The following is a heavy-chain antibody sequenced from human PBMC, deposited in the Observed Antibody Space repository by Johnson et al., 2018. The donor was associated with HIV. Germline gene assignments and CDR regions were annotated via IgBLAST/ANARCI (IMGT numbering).Heavy chain of an antibody. J-gene: IGHJ3*02. CDR2: ISYYGDNK. CDR3: AKSTQANIFRESGPYGAFDI. V-gene: IGHV3-30*18. D-gene: IGHD3-10*01. CDR1: GFTVSSDY. Sequence: QVQLMESGGGVVQPGGSLRLSCAASGFTVSSDYMHWVRLAPGKGLQWVAVISYYGDNKYYADSVVGRFPISSDNSKNTLDVQMNSLRAEDTAVYYCAKSTQANIFRESGPYGAFDIWGQGTMATVSS.